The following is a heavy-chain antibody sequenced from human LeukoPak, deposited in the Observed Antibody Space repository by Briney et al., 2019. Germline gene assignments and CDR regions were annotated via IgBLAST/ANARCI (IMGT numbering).Heavy chain of an antibody. CDR1: GGSISSGDYY. D-gene: IGHD3-10*01. J-gene: IGHJ4*02. CDR3: ARAVPIELHYYGSGSYYPLYYFDY. CDR2: IYYSGST. Sequence: PSQTLSLTCTVSGGSISSGDYYWSWIRQPPGKGLEWIGYIYYSGSTYYNPSLKSRVTISVDTSKNQFSLKLSSVTAADTAVYYCARAVPIELHYYGSGSYYPLYYFDYWGQGTLVTVSS. V-gene: IGHV4-30-4*01.